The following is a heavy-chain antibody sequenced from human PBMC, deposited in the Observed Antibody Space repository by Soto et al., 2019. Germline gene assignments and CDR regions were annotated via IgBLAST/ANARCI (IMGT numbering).Heavy chain of an antibody. J-gene: IGHJ3*02. CDR2: IYYSGST. V-gene: IGHV4-39*01. D-gene: IGHD3-22*01. CDR1: GGSISSSSYY. CDR3: ARLYTSSGSDAFDI. Sequence: QLQLQESGPGLVKPSETLSLTCTVSGGSISSSSYYWGWIRQPPGKGLEWIGSIYYSGSTYYNPSLKSRVTISVDTSKNQFSLKLSSVTAADTAVYYCARLYTSSGSDAFDIWGQGTMVTVSS.